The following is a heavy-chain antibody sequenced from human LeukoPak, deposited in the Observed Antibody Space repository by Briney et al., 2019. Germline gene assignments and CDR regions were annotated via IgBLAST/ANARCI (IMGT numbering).Heavy chain of an antibody. D-gene: IGHD3-10*01. V-gene: IGHV3-74*01. CDR3: TSGSYYNDY. Sequence: GGSLRLSCAASGFTVSSKHMTSVRQAPGKGLVWVSHIKSDGSGINYADSVKGRFTISRDNAKNTLYLQMNSLRAEDTAVYYCTSGSYYNDYWGQGTLVTVSS. J-gene: IGHJ4*02. CDR1: GFTVSSKH. CDR2: IKSDGSGI.